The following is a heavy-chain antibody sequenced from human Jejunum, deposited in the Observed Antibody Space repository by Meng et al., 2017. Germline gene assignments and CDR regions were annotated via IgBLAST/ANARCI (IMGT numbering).Heavy chain of an antibody. J-gene: IGHJ5*02. Sequence: QVQLHQWGAGLFKPSETLSLTWAVSGGSFSSYYWSWIRQPPGKGLEWIGEISHSGGTKYNPSLMSRVTISADTSKNQFSLKLTSVTAADTAVYYCAKNNWFDPWGQGTLVTVSS. CDR3: AKNNWFDP. V-gene: IGHV4-34*01. CDR1: GGSFSSYY. CDR2: ISHSGGT.